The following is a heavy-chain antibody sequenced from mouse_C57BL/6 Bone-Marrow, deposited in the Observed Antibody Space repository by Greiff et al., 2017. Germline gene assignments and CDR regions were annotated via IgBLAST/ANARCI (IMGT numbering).Heavy chain of an antibody. Sequence: QVQLKESGAELVRPGTSVKVSCKASGYAFTNYLIEWVKQRPGQGLEWIGVINPGSGGTNYNEKFKGKATLTADKSSSTAYMQLSSLTSEDSAVYFCARWGYYYGSRYFDVWGTGTTVTVSS. CDR3: ARWGYYYGSRYFDV. CDR2: INPGSGGT. J-gene: IGHJ1*03. V-gene: IGHV1-54*01. CDR1: GYAFTNYL. D-gene: IGHD1-1*01.